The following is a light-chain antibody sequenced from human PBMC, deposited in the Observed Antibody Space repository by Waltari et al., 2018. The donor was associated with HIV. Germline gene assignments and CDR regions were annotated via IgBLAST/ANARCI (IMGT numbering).Light chain of an antibody. V-gene: IGLV9-49*01. CDR1: SGYSNYK. CDR2: VGTGGRVG. CDR3: GADHGIGGNFVWV. J-gene: IGLJ3*02. Sequence: QPVLTQPPSASASLGASVTLTCTLSSGYSNYKVDCYQQRPVNGPRFVMRVGTGGRVGSKGDVTRDRFSVWGSGLNRYLTIKHSREEDESDYHCGADHGIGGNFVWVFGGGTKLTVL.